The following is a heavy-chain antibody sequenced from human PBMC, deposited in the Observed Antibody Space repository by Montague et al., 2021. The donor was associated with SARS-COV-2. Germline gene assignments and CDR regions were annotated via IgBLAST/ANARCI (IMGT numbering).Heavy chain of an antibody. D-gene: IGHD3-22*01. CDR3: ARGLIDITMMVVVFTGASLYFDY. CDR1: GGSLSGYH. J-gene: IGHJ4*02. V-gene: IGHV4-34*01. CDR2: IGPSGST. Sequence: SETLSPTCGVSGGSLSGYHWSWIRQPPGKGLEWIGEIGPSGSTNYNPSLKSRVIISLDTSKNQSSLKLSSVTAADTAVYYCARGLIDITMMVVVFTGASLYFDYWGQGILVTVSS.